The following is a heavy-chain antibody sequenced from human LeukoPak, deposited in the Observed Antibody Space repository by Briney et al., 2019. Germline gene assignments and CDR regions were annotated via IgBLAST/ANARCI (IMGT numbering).Heavy chain of an antibody. CDR2: IIPIFGVT. Sequence: SVKVSCKATGGTFSTFPVSWVRQAPGQGLEWVGGIIPIFGVTTYAQAFQDRVTITADESTGTAYMELSSLTSDDTAVYYCARVPPYCPTTSCYAPFDHWGQGTLATVSS. V-gene: IGHV1-69*01. J-gene: IGHJ5*02. D-gene: IGHD2-2*01. CDR3: ARVPPYCPTTSCYAPFDH. CDR1: GGTFSTFP.